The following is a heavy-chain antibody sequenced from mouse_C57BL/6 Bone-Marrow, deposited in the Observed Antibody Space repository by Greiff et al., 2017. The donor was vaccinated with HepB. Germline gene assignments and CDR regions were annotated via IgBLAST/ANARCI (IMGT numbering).Heavy chain of an antibody. CDR2: ISDGGSYT. D-gene: IGHD1-1*01. Sequence: DVKLVESGGGLVKPGGSLKLSCAASGFTFSSYAMSWVRQTPEKRLEWVATISDGGSYTYYPDNVKGRFTISRDNAKNNLYLQMSHLKSEDTAMYYCARDRNYYGSRGFAYWGQGTLVTVSA. J-gene: IGHJ3*01. V-gene: IGHV5-4*01. CDR3: ARDRNYYGSRGFAY. CDR1: GFTFSSYA.